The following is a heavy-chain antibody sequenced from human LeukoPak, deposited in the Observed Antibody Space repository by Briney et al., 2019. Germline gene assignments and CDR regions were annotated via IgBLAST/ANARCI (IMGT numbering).Heavy chain of an antibody. CDR2: IYHSGST. J-gene: IGHJ4*02. Sequence: SETLSLTCTVSGYSISSGYYWGWIRQPPRKGLEWIGSIYHSGSTYYNPSLKSRVTISVDTSKNQFSLKLTSVTAADTAVYYCARGASSGLNLDYWGQGTLVTVSS. CDR1: GYSISSGYY. CDR3: ARGASSGLNLDY. D-gene: IGHD3-22*01. V-gene: IGHV4-38-2*02.